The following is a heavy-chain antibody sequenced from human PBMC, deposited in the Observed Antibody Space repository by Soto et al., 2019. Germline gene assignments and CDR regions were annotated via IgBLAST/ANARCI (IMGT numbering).Heavy chain of an antibody. CDR1: GGSISSYY. Sequence: PSETLSLTCTVSGGSISSYYWSWIRQPPGKGLEWIGYIYYSGSTNYNPSLKSRVTISVDTSKNQFSLKLSSVTAADTAVYYCARHTPAISISDHWGQGTQVTVSS. CDR3: ARHTPAISISDH. CDR2: IYYSGST. V-gene: IGHV4-59*08. D-gene: IGHD2-15*01. J-gene: IGHJ4*02.